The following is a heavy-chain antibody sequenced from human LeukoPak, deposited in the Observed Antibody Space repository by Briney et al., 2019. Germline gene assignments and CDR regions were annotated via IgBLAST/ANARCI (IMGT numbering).Heavy chain of an antibody. D-gene: IGHD3-16*02. CDR2: IYPADSDT. CDR3: ARRRLGELSSTSFDY. CDR1: GYSFTSYW. J-gene: IGHJ4*02. V-gene: IGHV5-51*01. Sequence: GESLKISSKGSGYSFTSYWIGWVRQMPGKGLEWMGIIYPADSDTRYSPSFQGQVTISADTSISTAYLHWSSLKASDTAMYYCARRRLGELSSTSFDYWGQGTLVTVSS.